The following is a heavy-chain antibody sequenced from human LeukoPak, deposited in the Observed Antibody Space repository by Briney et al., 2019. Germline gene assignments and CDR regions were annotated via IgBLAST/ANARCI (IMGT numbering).Heavy chain of an antibody. CDR2: IYTSGST. V-gene: IGHV4-61*02. Sequence: SETLSLTCTVSGGSISSGSYYWSWIRQPAGKGLEWIGRIYTSGSTNYNPSLKSRVTISVDTSKNQFSLKLSSVTAADTAVYYCARAVSCSSASCYRYYYYYYMDVWGKGTTVTISS. CDR1: GGSISSGSYY. J-gene: IGHJ6*03. D-gene: IGHD2-2*01. CDR3: ARAVSCSSASCYRYYYYYYMDV.